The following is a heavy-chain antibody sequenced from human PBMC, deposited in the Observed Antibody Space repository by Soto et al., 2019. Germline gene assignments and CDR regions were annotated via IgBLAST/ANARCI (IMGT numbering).Heavy chain of an antibody. CDR2: INHLETT. D-gene: IGHD1-26*01. Sequence: PXETLSLTCTVAGSSISYGNYAWSWIRQTPGKGLEWIGYINHLETTFYNPSFESRLTLSIDRAKNQFSLNLNSMSAADRAVYFCARGGGSDSFDYWGQGNLVTVSS. V-gene: IGHV4-30-2*01. J-gene: IGHJ4*02. CDR3: ARGGGSDSFDY. CDR1: GSSISYGNYA.